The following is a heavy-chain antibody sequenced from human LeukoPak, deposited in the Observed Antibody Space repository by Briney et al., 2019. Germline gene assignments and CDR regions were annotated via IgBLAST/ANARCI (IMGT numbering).Heavy chain of an antibody. CDR1: GYTFTSYG. J-gene: IGHJ5*02. D-gene: IGHD6-13*01. V-gene: IGHV1-18*01. CDR2: ISAYNGNT. Sequence: ASVKVSCKASGYTFTSYGISWVRQAPGQGLEWMGWISAYNGNTNYAQKVKGRVTMTTDTSTSTAYMELRSLRSDDTAVYYCARDVIDSSSSWYRRWFDPWGQGTLVTVSS. CDR3: ARDVIDSSSSWYRRWFDP.